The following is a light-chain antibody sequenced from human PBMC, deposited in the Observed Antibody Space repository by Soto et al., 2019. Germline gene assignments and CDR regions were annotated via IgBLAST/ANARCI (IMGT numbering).Light chain of an antibody. Sequence: SYVLTQPPSVSVAPGQTARITCGATNIGSKSVHWYQQKPGQAPVLVVYDDTDRPSGIPERFSGAKSGTSASLAITGLQAEDEGSYYCQTYDSSLDSWVFGGGTKLTVL. J-gene: IGLJ3*02. V-gene: IGLV3-21*02. CDR3: QTYDSSLDSWV. CDR2: DDT. CDR1: NIGSKS.